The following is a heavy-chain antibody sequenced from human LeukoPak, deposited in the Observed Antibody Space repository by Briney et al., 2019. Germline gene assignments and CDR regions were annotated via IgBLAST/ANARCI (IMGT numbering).Heavy chain of an antibody. CDR2: ISSSSTI. J-gene: IGHJ6*03. V-gene: IGHV3-48*01. CDR3: EAAIHFYYYYYYMDV. D-gene: IGHD2-2*01. CDR1: GFTFSSYS. Sequence: GGSLRLSCAASGFTFSSYSRNWVRQAPGKGLEWVSYISSSSTIYYADSVKGRFTISRDNAKNSLYLQMNSLRAEDTAVYYCEAAIHFYYYYYYMDVWGKGTTVTVSS.